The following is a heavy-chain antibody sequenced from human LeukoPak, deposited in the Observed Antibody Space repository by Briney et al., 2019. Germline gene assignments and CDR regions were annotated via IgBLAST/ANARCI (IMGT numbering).Heavy chain of an antibody. CDR2: ISGSGGST. CDR3: AKANRGATTVDFDY. V-gene: IGHV3-23*01. D-gene: IGHD1-26*01. J-gene: IGHJ4*02. Sequence: PGGSLRLSCAASGFTFSSYWMSWVRQAPGKGLEWVSAISGSGGSTYYADSVKGRFTISRDNSKNTLYLQMNSLRAEDTAVYYCAKANRGATTVDFDYWGQGTLVTVSS. CDR1: GFTFSSYW.